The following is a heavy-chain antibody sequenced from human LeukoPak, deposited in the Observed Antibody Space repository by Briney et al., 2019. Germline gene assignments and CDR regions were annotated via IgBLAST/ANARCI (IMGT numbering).Heavy chain of an antibody. V-gene: IGHV5-51*01. CDR3: ARVGYCSGGSCYSSWFDP. J-gene: IGHJ5*02. Sequence: GESLKISCKGSGYSFTSYWIGWVRQMPGKGLEWMGSIYPGDSDTRYSPSFQGQVTISADKSISAAYLQWSSLKASDTAMYYCARVGYCSGGSCYSSWFDPWGQGTLVTVSS. D-gene: IGHD2-15*01. CDR1: GYSFTSYW. CDR2: IYPGDSDT.